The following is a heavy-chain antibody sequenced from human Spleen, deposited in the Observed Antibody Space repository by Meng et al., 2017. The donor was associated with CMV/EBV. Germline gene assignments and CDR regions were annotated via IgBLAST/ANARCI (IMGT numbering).Heavy chain of an antibody. CDR3: ARRLALFDY. CDR2: IKEDGSEK. Sequence: GESLKISCVACKFSLNKDWMTWVRQAPGKGLEWVATIKEDGSEKHYVDSVKGRFTISRDNAKNSLHLQLNSLRDDDTAVYYCARRLALFDYWGQGTLVTVSS. CDR1: KFSLNKDW. D-gene: IGHD6-19*01. V-gene: IGHV3-7*01. J-gene: IGHJ4*02.